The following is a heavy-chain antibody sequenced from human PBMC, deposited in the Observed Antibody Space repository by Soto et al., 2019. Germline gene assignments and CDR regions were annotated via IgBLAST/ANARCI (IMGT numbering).Heavy chain of an antibody. V-gene: IGHV3-74*01. CDR2: INSDGSST. J-gene: IGHJ4*02. Sequence: PGGSLRLSCAASGFTFSSYWIHWVRQAPEKGLVWVSRINSDGSSTSYADSVKGRFTISRDNAKNTLYLQLNSLRAEDTALYYCARGALGGSGTYSVDYWGQGILVTVSS. CDR3: ARGALGGSGTYSVDY. D-gene: IGHD3-10*01. CDR1: GFTFSSYW.